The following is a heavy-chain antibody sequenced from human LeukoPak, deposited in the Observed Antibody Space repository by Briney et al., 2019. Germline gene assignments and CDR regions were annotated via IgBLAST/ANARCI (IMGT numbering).Heavy chain of an antibody. CDR2: IVVGSGNT. D-gene: IGHD1-26*01. Sequence: SVKVSCKASGFTFTSSAVQWVRQARGQRLEWMGWIVVGSGNTNYAQKFQERVTITRDMSTSTAYMELSSLRSEDTDVYYCAASMEYSGSYSLDYWGQGTLVTVSS. J-gene: IGHJ4*02. CDR3: AASMEYSGSYSLDY. V-gene: IGHV1-58*01. CDR1: GFTFTSSA.